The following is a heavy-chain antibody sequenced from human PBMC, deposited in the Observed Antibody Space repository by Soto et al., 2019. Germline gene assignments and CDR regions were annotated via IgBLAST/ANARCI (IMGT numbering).Heavy chain of an antibody. V-gene: IGHV4-31*03. CDR2: IYYSGST. CDR1: GGSISSGGYY. D-gene: IGHD3-10*01. J-gene: IGHJ4*02. CDR3: ARLRWSHYVYFDS. Sequence: PSETLSLTCTVSGGSISSGGYYWTWIRQHPGKGLEWIGYIYYSGSTFYNPSLKSRVTISVDTSKNQFSLKLSSVTAADTAVYYCARLRWSHYVYFDSWGQGTLVTVSS.